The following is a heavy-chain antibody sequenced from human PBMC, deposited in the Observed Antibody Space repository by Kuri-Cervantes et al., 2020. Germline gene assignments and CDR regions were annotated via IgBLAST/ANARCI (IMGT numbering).Heavy chain of an antibody. CDR2: ISSSGSTI. J-gene: IGHJ3*02. D-gene: IGHD1-1*01. CDR3: ARVNVNDALDI. Sequence: GGSLRLSCAASGFTFSDYYMSWIRQAPGKGLEWVSYISSSGSTIYYADSVKGRFTISRDNAKSSLYLQMNSLRADDTAVYYCARVNVNDALDIWAQGTMVTVSS. V-gene: IGHV3-11*04. CDR1: GFTFSDYY.